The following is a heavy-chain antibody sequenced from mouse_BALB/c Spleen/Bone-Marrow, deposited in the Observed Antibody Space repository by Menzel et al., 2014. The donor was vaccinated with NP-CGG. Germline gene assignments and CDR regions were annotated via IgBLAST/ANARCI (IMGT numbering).Heavy chain of an antibody. Sequence: AELVMPGASAKMSCKASGYTFTDYWMHWVKQRPGQGLEWIGAIDTSDSYTSYNQKFKGKATLTVDESSSTAYMQLSSLTSEDSAVYYCARGTGWYFDVWGAGTTVTVSS. V-gene: IGHV1-69*01. D-gene: IGHD4-1*01. CDR1: GYTFTDYW. J-gene: IGHJ1*01. CDR3: ARGTGWYFDV. CDR2: IDTSDSYT.